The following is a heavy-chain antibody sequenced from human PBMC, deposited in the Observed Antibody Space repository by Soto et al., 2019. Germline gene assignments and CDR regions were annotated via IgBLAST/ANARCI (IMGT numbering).Heavy chain of an antibody. CDR2: IYYSGST. J-gene: IGHJ2*01. CDR3: ARVRTTVNWYFDL. D-gene: IGHD4-17*01. CDR1: GGSISSGDYY. Sequence: QVQLQESGPGLVKPSQTLSLTCTVSGGSISSGDYYWSWIRQPPGKGLEWIGYIYYSGSTYYNPSLKSRVTIAVDTSKNQFSLKLSSVTAADTAVYYCARVRTTVNWYFDLWGRGTLVTVSS. V-gene: IGHV4-30-4*01.